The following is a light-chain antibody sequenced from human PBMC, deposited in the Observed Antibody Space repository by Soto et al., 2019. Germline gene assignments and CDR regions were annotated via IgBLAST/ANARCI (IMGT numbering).Light chain of an antibody. CDR2: GAS. CDR3: QQYNNWPV. CDR1: QSVSSN. Sequence: EIVMTQSPATLSVSPGERATLSCRASQSVSSNLAWYQQKPGQAPRLLIYGASTRATGIPARFSGSGSGTEFTLSINSLQSEDFAVYYCQQYNNWPVFGQGTKVDIK. J-gene: IGKJ1*01. V-gene: IGKV3-15*01.